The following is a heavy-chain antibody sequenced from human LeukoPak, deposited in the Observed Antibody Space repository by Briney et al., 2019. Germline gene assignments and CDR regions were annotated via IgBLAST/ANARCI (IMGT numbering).Heavy chain of an antibody. J-gene: IGHJ4*02. CDR1: GGTFSSYA. Sequence: SVKVSCKASGGTFSSYAISWVRQAPGQGLEWVGGIIPIFGTANYAQKFQGRVTITADESTSTACMELSSLRSEDTAVYYCARGIPQYYGSGSYSLDYWGQGTLVTVSS. CDR2: IIPIFGTA. D-gene: IGHD3-10*01. V-gene: IGHV1-69*01. CDR3: ARGIPQYYGSGSYSLDY.